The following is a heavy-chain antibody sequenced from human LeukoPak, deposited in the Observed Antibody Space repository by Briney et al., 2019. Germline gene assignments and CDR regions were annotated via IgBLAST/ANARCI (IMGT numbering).Heavy chain of an antibody. CDR2: IKSKTDGGTT. Sequence: GGSLRLSCAASGFTFSNAWMSWVRQAPGKGLEWVGRIKSKTDGGTTDYAAPVKGRFTISRDDSKNTLYLQMNSLKTEDTAVYYCTRNGGNSYYYYYMDVWGKGTTVTVSS. D-gene: IGHD4-23*01. V-gene: IGHV3-15*01. CDR1: GFTFSNAW. CDR3: TRNGGNSYYYYYMDV. J-gene: IGHJ6*03.